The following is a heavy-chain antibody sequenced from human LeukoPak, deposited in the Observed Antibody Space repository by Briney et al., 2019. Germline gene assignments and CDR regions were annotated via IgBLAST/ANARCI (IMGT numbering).Heavy chain of an antibody. CDR3: TRRVDSSGYHGIDY. CDR1: GFTFSGSA. CDR2: IRSKANSYAT. J-gene: IGHJ4*02. Sequence: GGSLRLSCAASGFTFSGSAMHWVRQASGKGLEWVGRIRSKANSYATAYAASVKGRFTISRDDSKNTAYLQMNSLKTEDTAVYYCTRRVDSSGYHGIDYWGQGTLVTVSS. V-gene: IGHV3-73*01. D-gene: IGHD3-22*01.